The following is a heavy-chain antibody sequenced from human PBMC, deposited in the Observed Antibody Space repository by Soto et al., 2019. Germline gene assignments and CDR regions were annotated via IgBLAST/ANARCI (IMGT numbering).Heavy chain of an antibody. CDR1: GFTFSSCG. CDR2: IWYDGSNK. CDR3: AKDRISQLYSSSAMGYYYCMDV. D-gene: IGHD6-6*01. J-gene: IGHJ6*03. Sequence: GGSLRLSCAASGFTFSSCGMHWVRQAPGKGLEWVAVIWYDGSNKYYADSVKGRFTISRDNSKNTLYLQMNSLRAEDTAVYYCAKDRISQLYSSSAMGYYYCMDVWGKGTTVTVSS. V-gene: IGHV3-30*02.